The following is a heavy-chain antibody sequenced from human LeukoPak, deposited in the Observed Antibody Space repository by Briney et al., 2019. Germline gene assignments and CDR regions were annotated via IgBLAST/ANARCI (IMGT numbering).Heavy chain of an antibody. D-gene: IGHD3-22*01. CDR3: ARENYYDSSGYYHDAFDI. V-gene: IGHV4-59*11. Sequence: SETLSLTCTVSGGSISSHYWSWIRQPPGKGLEWIGYIYYSGSTNYNPSLKSRATISVDTSKNQFSLKLSSVTAADTAVYYCARENYYDSSGYYHDAFDIWGQGTMVTVSS. CDR2: IYYSGST. CDR1: GGSISSHY. J-gene: IGHJ3*02.